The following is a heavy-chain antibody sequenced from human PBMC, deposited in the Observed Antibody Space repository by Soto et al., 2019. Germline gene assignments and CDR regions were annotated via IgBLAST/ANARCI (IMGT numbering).Heavy chain of an antibody. CDR2: INAGNGNT. CDR3: ARLVVTARDKGYFDY. Sequence: ASVKVSCKASGYTFTSYAMHWVRQAPGQRLEWMGWINAGNGNTKYSQKFQGRVTITRDTSASTAYMELSSLRSEDTTGYYCARLVVTARDKGYFDYWGQGTLVTVSS. J-gene: IGHJ4*02. D-gene: IGHD2-21*02. CDR1: GYTFTSYA. V-gene: IGHV1-3*01.